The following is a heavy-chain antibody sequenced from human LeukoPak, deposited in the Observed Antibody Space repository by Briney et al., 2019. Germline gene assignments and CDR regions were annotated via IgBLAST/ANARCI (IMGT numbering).Heavy chain of an antibody. Sequence: ASVKVSCKASGYTFTGYYMHWVRQAPGQGLEWMGIINPSGGSTSYAQKFQGRVTMTRDTSTSTVYMELSSLRSEDTAVYYCARDPRVVRGVPTSHFDYWGQGTLVTVSS. V-gene: IGHV1-46*01. CDR1: GYTFTGYY. D-gene: IGHD3-10*01. J-gene: IGHJ4*02. CDR2: INPSGGST. CDR3: ARDPRVVRGVPTSHFDY.